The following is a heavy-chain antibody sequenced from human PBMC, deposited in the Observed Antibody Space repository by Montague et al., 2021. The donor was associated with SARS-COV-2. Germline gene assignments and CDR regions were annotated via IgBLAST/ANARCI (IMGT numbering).Heavy chain of an antibody. J-gene: IGHJ3*02. CDR3: ARDQGGAFDI. CDR2: ISYDGSNK. Sequence: SLRLSCAASGFTFSSYAMHWVRQAPGKGLEWVAVISYDGSNKYYADSVKGRFTISRDNSKNTLYLQMNSPRAEDTAVYYCARDQGGAFDIWGQGTMVTVSS. V-gene: IGHV3-30*04. D-gene: IGHD3-16*01. CDR1: GFTFSSYA.